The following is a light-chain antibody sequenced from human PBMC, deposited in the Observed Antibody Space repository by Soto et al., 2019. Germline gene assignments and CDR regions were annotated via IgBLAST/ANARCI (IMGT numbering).Light chain of an antibody. CDR2: EAS. CDR3: QQYNAYSQA. V-gene: IGKV1-5*03. CDR1: ERVSRW. J-gene: IGKJ1*01. Sequence: DIQMTQSPSTLYASVGDRVTITCRASERVSRWLAWYQQKPGRTPKLLIYEASTFETGVPSRFSGSGSGTEFTLTISSLQPDDFATYYCQQYNAYSQAFGQGTKVEIK.